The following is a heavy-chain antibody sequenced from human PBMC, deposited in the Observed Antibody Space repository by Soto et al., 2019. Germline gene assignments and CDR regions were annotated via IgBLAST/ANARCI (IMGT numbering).Heavy chain of an antibody. V-gene: IGHV4-39*02. J-gene: IGHJ5*02. Sequence: SETLSLTCSVSGGSISYNSYDWGWIRQPPGKGLEWIGGIFYTGTTYYSPSLKDRVTMSMDTSKNSFSVNLNSVTPEDTAVYYCAREPFQWRGRYNWFDPWGQGTLVTVSS. CDR3: AREPFQWRGRYNWFDP. D-gene: IGHD6-19*01. CDR2: IFYTGTT. CDR1: GGSISYNSYD.